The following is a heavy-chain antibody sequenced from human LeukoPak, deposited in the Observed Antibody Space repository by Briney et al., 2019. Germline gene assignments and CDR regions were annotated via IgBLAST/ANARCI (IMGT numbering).Heavy chain of an antibody. J-gene: IGHJ4*02. D-gene: IGHD3-10*01. CDR1: GFTVSSNY. CDR3: ARGQKSALTYGSGTYAYYFDY. CDR2: IYSGGST. V-gene: IGHV3-53*05. Sequence: GGSLRLSCAASGFTVSSNYMSWVRQAPGKGLEWVSVIYSGGSTYYADSVKGRFTISRDNSKNTLYLQMNSLRSEDTAVYYCARGQKSALTYGSGTYAYYFDYWGQGTLVTVSS.